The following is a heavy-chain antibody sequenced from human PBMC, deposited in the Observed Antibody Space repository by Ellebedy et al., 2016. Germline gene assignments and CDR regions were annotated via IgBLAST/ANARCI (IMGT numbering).Heavy chain of an antibody. CDR1: GFTFGDYA. V-gene: IGHV3-49*03. J-gene: IGHJ6*02. CDR3: TRDYYYGSGSSLGAYGMDV. D-gene: IGHD3-10*01. CDR2: IRSKAYGGTT. Sequence: GGSLRLSXTASGFTFGDYAMSWFRQAPGKGLEWVGFIRSKAYGGTTEYAASVKGRFTISRDDSKSIAYLQMNSLKTEDTAVYYCTRDYYYGSGSSLGAYGMDVWGQGTTVTVSS.